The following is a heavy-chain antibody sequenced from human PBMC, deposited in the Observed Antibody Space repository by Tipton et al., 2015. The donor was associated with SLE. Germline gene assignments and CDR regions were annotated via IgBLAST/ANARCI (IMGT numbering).Heavy chain of an antibody. V-gene: IGHV4-39*01. CDR3: ASGERLRFLEWSIAHFDY. J-gene: IGHJ4*02. D-gene: IGHD3-3*01. CDR2: IYYTGST. Sequence: TLSLTCTVSGVSISSYTSALAWIRQPPGKGLEWIGTIYYTGSTYYNPSLKSRVPISVETSKNQFSLNLTSVTAAGTAVYYCASGERLRFLEWSIAHFDYWGQGTLVTVSS. CDR1: GVSISSYTSA.